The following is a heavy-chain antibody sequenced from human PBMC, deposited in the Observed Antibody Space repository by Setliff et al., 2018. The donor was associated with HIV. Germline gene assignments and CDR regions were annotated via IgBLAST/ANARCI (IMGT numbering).Heavy chain of an antibody. CDR1: GGTLSSYV. V-gene: IGHV1-69*13. CDR2: IIPIFGTA. Sequence: ASVKVSCKASGGTLSSYVISWVRQAPGQGLEWMGGIIPIFGTANYAQKFQGRVTITADESTSTAYMELSSLRSEDTAVYYCARGVTLVRGGRGDIWGQGTMVTVSS. CDR3: ARGVTLVRGGRGDI. D-gene: IGHD3-10*01. J-gene: IGHJ3*02.